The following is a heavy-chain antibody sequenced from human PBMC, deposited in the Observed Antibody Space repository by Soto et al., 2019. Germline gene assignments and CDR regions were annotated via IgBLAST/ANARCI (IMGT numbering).Heavy chain of an antibody. Sequence: QVQLVQSGAEVKKPGSSVKVSCKASGGTFSSYTISWVRQAPGQGLEWMGRIIPILGIANYAQKFQGRVTITADKSTSTAYMELSSLRSEDTAVYYCERAVLPPRVLRYFDPHYGMDVWGQGTTVTVSS. J-gene: IGHJ6*02. CDR1: GGTFSSYT. CDR2: IIPILGIA. D-gene: IGHD3-9*01. V-gene: IGHV1-69*02. CDR3: ERAVLPPRVLRYFDPHYGMDV.